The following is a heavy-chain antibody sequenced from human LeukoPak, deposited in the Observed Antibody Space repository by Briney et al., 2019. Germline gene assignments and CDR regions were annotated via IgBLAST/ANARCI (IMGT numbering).Heavy chain of an antibody. CDR1: GFTFSNAW. V-gene: IGHV4-4*07. D-gene: IGHD6-25*01. CDR3: AREDNSGDFDY. CDR2: IYTNGGI. J-gene: IGHJ4*02. Sequence: PGGSLRLSCAASGFTFSNAWMSWVRQAPGKGLEWIGRIYTNGGIHYNPSLESRLTMSTDTSNNQFSLKLNSVTAADTAVYYCAREDNSGDFDYWGQGTLVTVSS.